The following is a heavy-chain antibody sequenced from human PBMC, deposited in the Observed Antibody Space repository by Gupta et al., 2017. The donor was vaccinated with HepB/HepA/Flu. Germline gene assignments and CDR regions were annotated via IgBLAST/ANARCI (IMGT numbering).Heavy chain of an antibody. CDR1: GFTFSSYG. D-gene: IGHD3-3*01. CDR3: AKGGGFTIFRYMDV. Sequence: QVQLVESGGGEVQPGRSLRLSCAASGFTFSSYGMHWVRQAPGKGLEWVAVISYDGSNKYYADSVKGRFTISRDNSKNTLYLQMNSLRAEDTAVYYCAKGGGFTIFRYMDVWGKGTTVTVSS. V-gene: IGHV3-30*18. CDR2: ISYDGSNK. J-gene: IGHJ6*03.